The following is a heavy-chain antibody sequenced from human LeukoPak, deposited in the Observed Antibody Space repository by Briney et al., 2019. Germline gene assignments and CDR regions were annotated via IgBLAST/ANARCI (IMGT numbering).Heavy chain of an antibody. CDR2: IDTAGDT. D-gene: IGHD3-22*01. V-gene: IGHV3-13*01. CDR3: ARVTSDSSGFAYYFDF. CDR1: VFTFSSYD. J-gene: IGHJ4*02. Sequence: GGSLRLSCAASVFTFSSYDMHWVRQATGKGLEWVSAIDTAGDTYYPGSVKGRFTISRENARNSLYLQMSGLRAGDTAVYYCARVTSDSSGFAYYFDFWGQGTLVTVSS.